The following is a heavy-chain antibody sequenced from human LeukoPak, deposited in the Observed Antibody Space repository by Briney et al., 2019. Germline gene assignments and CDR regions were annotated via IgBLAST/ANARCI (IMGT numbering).Heavy chain of an antibody. D-gene: IGHD2-2*01. CDR3: ARGRGYCSSTSCSSYYYYYYMDV. Sequence: SETLSLTCAAYGGSYSGYYWSWIRQPPGKGLEWIGEINHSGSTNYNPSLKSRVTISVDTSKNQFSLKLSSVTAADTAVYYCARGRGYCSSTSCSSYYYYYYMDVWGKGTTVTVSS. CDR1: GGSYSGYY. CDR2: INHSGST. J-gene: IGHJ6*03. V-gene: IGHV4-34*01.